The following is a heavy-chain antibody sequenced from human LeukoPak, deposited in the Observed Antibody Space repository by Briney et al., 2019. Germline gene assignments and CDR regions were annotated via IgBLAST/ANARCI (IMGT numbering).Heavy chain of an antibody. J-gene: IGHJ5*02. V-gene: IGHV3-53*01. CDR1: GFTFSSYS. CDR2: IYSGGST. Sequence: GGSLRLSCAASGFTFSSYSMNWVRQAPGKGLEWVSVIYSGGSTYYADSVKGRFTISRDNSKNTLYLQMNSLRAEDTAVYYCARYMVRGVSNNWFDPWGQGTLVTVSS. CDR3: ARYMVRGVSNNWFDP. D-gene: IGHD3-10*01.